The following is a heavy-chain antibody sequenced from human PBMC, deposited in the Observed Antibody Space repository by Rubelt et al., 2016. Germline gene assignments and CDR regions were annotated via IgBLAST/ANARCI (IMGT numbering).Heavy chain of an antibody. J-gene: IGHJ2*01. Sequence: QVQLVQSGAEVKKPGASVKVSCKASGYTFTSYAMHWVRQAPGQRLEWIGWINAGNGNTKHSQKFQGRVTMTRETSASTAYRELSSLRAEDTAVYYCARSKDTAMVTDADWYFDLWGRGTLVTVSS. CDR3: ARSKDTAMVTDADWYFDL. CDR2: INAGNGNT. V-gene: IGHV1-3*01. D-gene: IGHD5-18*01. CDR1: GYTFTSYA.